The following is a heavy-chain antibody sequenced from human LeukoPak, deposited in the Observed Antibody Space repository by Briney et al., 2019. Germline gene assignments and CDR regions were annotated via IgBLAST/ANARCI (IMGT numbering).Heavy chain of an antibody. CDR1: GFTFSNYA. V-gene: IGHV3-23*01. Sequence: GGSLRLSCAASGFTFSNYAMSWVRQAPRTGLEWVSGSSGSGGSTYYADSVKGRFTISRDNSKNTLYLQMNSLRAEDTAVYYCAARNGGPYYFDYWGQGALVTVSS. CDR3: AARNGGPYYFDY. D-gene: IGHD7-27*01. CDR2: SSGSGGST. J-gene: IGHJ4*02.